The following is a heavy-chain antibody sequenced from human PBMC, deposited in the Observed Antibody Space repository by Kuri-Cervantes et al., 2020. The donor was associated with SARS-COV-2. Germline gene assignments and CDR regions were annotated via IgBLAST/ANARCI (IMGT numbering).Heavy chain of an antibody. D-gene: IGHD3-22*01. CDR3: ARADGITMIVETRPTDY. CDR1: GFTFSDAW. V-gene: IGHV3-15*01. CDR2: IKSKTDGGTT. Sequence: GESLKISCAASGFTFSDAWMSWVRQAPGKGLEWVGRIKSKTDGGTTDYAAPVKGRFTISRDNSKNTLYLQMNSLRAEDTAVYYCARADGITMIVETRPTDYWGQGTLVTVSS. J-gene: IGHJ4*02.